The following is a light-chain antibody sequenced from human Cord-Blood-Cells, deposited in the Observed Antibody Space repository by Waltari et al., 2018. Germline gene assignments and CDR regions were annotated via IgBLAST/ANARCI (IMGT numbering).Light chain of an antibody. CDR3: QHYYSYPWT. CDR2: AAS. Sequence: AIRMTQSPSSFSASTGDRVTITCRASQGISSYLAWYQQKPGKATKLLIYAASTLQSGVPSRFSGSGSGTDFTLTISCLQSEDFATYYCQHYYSYPWTFGQGTKVEIK. V-gene: IGKV1-8*01. CDR1: QGISSY. J-gene: IGKJ1*01.